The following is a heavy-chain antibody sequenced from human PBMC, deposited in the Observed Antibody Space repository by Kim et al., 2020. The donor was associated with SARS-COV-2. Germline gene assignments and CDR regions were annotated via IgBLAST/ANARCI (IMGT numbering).Heavy chain of an antibody. D-gene: IGHD6-13*01. V-gene: IGHV3-23*01. Sequence: VKGRFTISRDNSKNTLYLQMNSLRVEDTAIYYCAKDPGIATAGTGYYGMDVWGRGTTVIVSS. CDR3: AKDPGIATAGTGYYGMDV. J-gene: IGHJ6*02.